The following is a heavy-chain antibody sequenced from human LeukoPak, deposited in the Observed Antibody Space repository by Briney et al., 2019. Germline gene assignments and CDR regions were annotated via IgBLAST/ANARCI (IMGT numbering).Heavy chain of an antibody. CDR1: GFTFDDYA. CDR2: ISWNSGSI. J-gene: IGHJ4*02. Sequence: GRSLRLSCAASGFTFDDYAMHWVRQAPGKGLEWVSGISWNSGSIGYADSVKGRFTISRDNAKNSLYLQMNSLRAEDMALYYCAKGSGDKGPFDYWGQGTLVTVSS. CDR3: AKGSGDKGPFDY. V-gene: IGHV3-9*03. D-gene: IGHD1-26*01.